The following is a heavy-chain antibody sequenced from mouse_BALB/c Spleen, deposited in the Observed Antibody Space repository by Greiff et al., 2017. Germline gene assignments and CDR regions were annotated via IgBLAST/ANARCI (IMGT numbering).Heavy chain of an antibody. D-gene: IGHD2-10*02. V-gene: IGHV5-17*02. J-gene: IGHJ3*01. Sequence: EVMLVESGGGLVQPGGSRKLSCAASGFTFSSFGMHWVRQAPEKGLEWVAYISSGSSTIYYADTVKGRFTISRDNPKNTLFLQMTSLRSEDTAMYYCARSEYGNYVGFAYWGQGTLVTVSA. CDR2: ISSGSSTI. CDR3: ARSEYGNYVGFAY. CDR1: GFTFSSFG.